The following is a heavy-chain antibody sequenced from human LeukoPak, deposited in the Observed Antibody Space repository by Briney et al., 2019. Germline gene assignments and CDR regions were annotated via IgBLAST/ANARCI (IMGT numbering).Heavy chain of an antibody. J-gene: IGHJ4*02. CDR3: ARGITMMEEFY. CDR1: GFTFSSYP. V-gene: IGHV3-23*01. CDR2: ISDSGDIT. Sequence: GGSLRLSCAASGFTFSSYPMSWVRQSPWKVLEWVSIISDSGDITYYADSVKGRFTISRDNSKNTVYLQMNSLRAEDTAVYYCARGITMMEEFYWGQGTLVTVSS. D-gene: IGHD3-22*01.